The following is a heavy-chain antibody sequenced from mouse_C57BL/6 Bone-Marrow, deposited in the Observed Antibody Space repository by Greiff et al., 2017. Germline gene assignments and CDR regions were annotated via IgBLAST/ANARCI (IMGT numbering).Heavy chain of an antibody. CDR1: GFTFSDYG. J-gene: IGHJ3*01. CDR2: ISSGSSTI. Sequence: EVKVVESGGGLVKPGGSLKLSCAASGFTFSDYGMHWVRQAPEKGLEWVAYISSGSSTIYYADTVKGRFTTSRDNAKNTLFLQMTSLRSEDTAMYYCATGTAQASFAYWGQGTLVTVSA. V-gene: IGHV5-17*01. D-gene: IGHD3-2*02. CDR3: ATGTAQASFAY.